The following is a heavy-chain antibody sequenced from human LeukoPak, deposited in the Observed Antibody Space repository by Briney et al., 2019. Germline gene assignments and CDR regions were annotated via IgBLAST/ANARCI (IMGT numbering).Heavy chain of an antibody. D-gene: IGHD5-12*01. CDR1: GGTFSSYA. CDR2: IIPIFGTA. CDR3: ARDLVSGYDTGTFDY. Sequence: SVKVSCKASGGTFSSYAISWVRQAPGQGLEWMGGIIPIFGTANYAQKFQGRVTITADESTSTAYMELSSLGSEDTAAYYCARDLVSGYDTGTFDYWGQGTLVTVSS. J-gene: IGHJ4*02. V-gene: IGHV1-69*13.